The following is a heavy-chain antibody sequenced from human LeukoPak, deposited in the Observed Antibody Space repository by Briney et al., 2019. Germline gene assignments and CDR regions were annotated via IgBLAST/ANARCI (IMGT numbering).Heavy chain of an antibody. CDR2: IKEDGSKK. D-gene: IGHD5-18*01. CDR1: GFTFSRYW. J-gene: IGHJ3*02. CDR3: ARGHVDTDAFDI. V-gene: IGHV3-7*01. Sequence: GGSLRLSCAASGFTFSRYWMTWVRQAPGKGLEWVANIKEDGSKKNYVDSVKGRFTISRDNAKNSLYLQMNSLRAEDTAVYYCARGHVDTDAFDIWGQGTMVTVSS.